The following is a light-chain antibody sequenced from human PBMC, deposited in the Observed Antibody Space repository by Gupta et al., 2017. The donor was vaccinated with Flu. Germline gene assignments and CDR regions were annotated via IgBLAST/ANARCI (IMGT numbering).Light chain of an antibody. V-gene: IGKV1-17*01. CDR3: LQHNTYPWT. CDR1: KGIRNA. J-gene: IGKJ1*01. CDR2: AAS. Sequence: DIHVAPASTSLAASVGDSVTRTGRASKGIRNALGWYQQKPGKAPKRLIYAASSLQSGVPSRFSGSGSGTEFTLTISSPQPVDFATYYCLQHNTYPWTFGQGTKVEIK.